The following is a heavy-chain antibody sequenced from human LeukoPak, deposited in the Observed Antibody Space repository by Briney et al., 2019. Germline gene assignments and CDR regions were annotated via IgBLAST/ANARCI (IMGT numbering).Heavy chain of an antibody. CDR3: VRDFGD. Sequence: GRSLRLSCAASGFTFSNYEMIWVRQAPGKGLEWVSSISSSSAYIYYADSVKGRFTISRDNAKNSVYLQMNSLRAEDTAVYYCVRDFGDWGQGTLVTVSS. CDR2: ISSSSAYI. D-gene: IGHD3-3*01. V-gene: IGHV3-21*04. J-gene: IGHJ4*02. CDR1: GFTFSNYE.